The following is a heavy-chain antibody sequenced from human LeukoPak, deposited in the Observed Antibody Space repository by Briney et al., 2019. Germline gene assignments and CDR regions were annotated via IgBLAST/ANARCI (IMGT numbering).Heavy chain of an antibody. CDR3: ARGTSVVGWLDP. D-gene: IGHD5/OR15-5a*01. V-gene: IGHV3-33*08. Sequence: GGSLRLSCAASGFALSSYWMHWVRQAPGKGLEWVAVIWYDGSTKYYADSVKGRFTISRDNSKNTLYLQMNSLRAEDTAVYYCARGTSVVGWLDPWGQGTLVTVSS. CDR2: IWYDGSTK. J-gene: IGHJ5*02. CDR1: GFALSSYW.